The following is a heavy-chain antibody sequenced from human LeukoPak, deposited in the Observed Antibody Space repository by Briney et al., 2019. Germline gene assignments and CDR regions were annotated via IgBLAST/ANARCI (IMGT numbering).Heavy chain of an antibody. D-gene: IGHD3-10*01. J-gene: IGHJ4*02. Sequence: GASVKVSCKASGYTFTGYHMHWVRQAPGQGLEWMGWINPNSGGTNYAQKFQGRVTMTRDTSISTAYMELSRLRSDDTAVYYRASSPGELSPFDYWGQGTLVTVSS. CDR3: ASSPGELSPFDY. CDR1: GYTFTGYH. CDR2: INPNSGGT. V-gene: IGHV1-2*02.